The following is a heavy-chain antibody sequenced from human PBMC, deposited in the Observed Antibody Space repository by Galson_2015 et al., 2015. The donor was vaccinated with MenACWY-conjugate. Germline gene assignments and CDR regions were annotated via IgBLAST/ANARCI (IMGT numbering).Heavy chain of an antibody. V-gene: IGHV4-31*03. CDR3: ARSQLNRVDY. J-gene: IGHJ4*02. Sequence: TLSLTCTVSGGSISSGGYYWSWIRQHPGKGLEWIGYIYYSGSTYYIPSLKSRVTISVDTSKNQFSLKLSSVTAADTAVYYCARSQLNRVDYWGQGTLVTVSS. CDR2: IYYSGST. D-gene: IGHD5-24*01. CDR1: GGSISSGGYY.